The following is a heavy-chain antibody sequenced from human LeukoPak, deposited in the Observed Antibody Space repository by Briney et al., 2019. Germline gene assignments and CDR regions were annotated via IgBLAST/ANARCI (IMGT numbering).Heavy chain of an antibody. V-gene: IGHV3-66*01. CDR2: IYSGGST. CDR1: GFTVSSNY. CDR3: ASSGEVRGVITDY. D-gene: IGHD3-10*01. Sequence: GGSLRLSCAASGFTVSSNYISWVRQAPGKGLEWVSVIYSGGSTYYADSVKGRFTISRDNSKNTLYLQMNSLRAEDTAVYYCASSGEVRGVITDYWGQGTLVTVSS. J-gene: IGHJ4*02.